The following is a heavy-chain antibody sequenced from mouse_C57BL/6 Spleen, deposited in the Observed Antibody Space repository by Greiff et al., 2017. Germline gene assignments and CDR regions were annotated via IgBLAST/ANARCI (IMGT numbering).Heavy chain of an antibody. J-gene: IGHJ1*03. Sequence: EVQLQQSGAELVKPGASVKLSCTASGFNIKDYYMHWVHQTTDQGLEWLGRIDPEDGDTKSAPKFQGKATITADTSSNTAYLQLSSLTSEDTAVYYCARKEEYFDVWGTGTTVTVSS. CDR2: IDPEDGDT. V-gene: IGHV14-2*01. CDR1: GFNIKDYY. CDR3: ARKEEYFDV.